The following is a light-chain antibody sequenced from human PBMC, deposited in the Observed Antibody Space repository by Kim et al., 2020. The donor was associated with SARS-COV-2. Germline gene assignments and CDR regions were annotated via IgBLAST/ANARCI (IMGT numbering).Light chain of an antibody. V-gene: IGKV3-11*01. CDR3: QQRSNWLT. Sequence: LSLSPGESATLPGRASQSVSSYLAWYQQKPGQAPRLLIDDASNRATDIPARFSGSGSGTAFTLTSSSLEPEDFAVYYRQQRSNWLTFGGGTKVDIK. CDR2: DAS. CDR1: QSVSSY. J-gene: IGKJ4*01.